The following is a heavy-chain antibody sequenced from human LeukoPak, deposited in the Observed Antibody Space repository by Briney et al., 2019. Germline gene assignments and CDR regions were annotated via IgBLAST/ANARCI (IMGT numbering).Heavy chain of an antibody. CDR3: ASDTSGWYWGGPNYYGMDV. CDR1: GGSISSYY. Sequence: LSETLSLTCTVSGGSISSYYWSWNRQPPGKGLEWIGYIYYSGSTNYNPSLKSRVTISVDTSKNQFSLKLSSVTAADTAVYYCASDTSGWYWGGPNYYGMDVWGQGTTVTVSS. CDR2: IYYSGST. J-gene: IGHJ6*02. D-gene: IGHD6-19*01. V-gene: IGHV4-59*01.